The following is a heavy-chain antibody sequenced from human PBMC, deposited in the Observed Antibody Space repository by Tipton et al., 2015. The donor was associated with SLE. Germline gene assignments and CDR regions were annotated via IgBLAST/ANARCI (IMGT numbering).Heavy chain of an antibody. Sequence: LRLSCAVYGGSFSGYYWSWIRQPPGKGLEWIGEINHSGSTNYNPSLKSRVTISVDTSKNQFSLKLSSVTAADTTVYYCARGHQGERTVGYWGQGALVAVSS. D-gene: IGHD1-1*01. CDR2: INHSGST. CDR3: ARGHQGERTVGY. V-gene: IGHV4-34*01. J-gene: IGHJ4*02. CDR1: GGSFSGYY.